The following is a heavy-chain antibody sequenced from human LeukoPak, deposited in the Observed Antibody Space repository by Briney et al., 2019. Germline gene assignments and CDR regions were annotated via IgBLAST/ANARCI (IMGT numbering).Heavy chain of an antibody. CDR2: INPNSGGT. Sequence: ASVKVSCKASGYTFTGYYMHWVRQAPGQGLEWMGWINPNSGGTNYAQKFQGWVTMTRDTSISTAYMELSRLRSDDTAVYYCARDARSMVRGAVAGGSFDYWGQGTLVTVSS. CDR3: ARDARSMVRGAVAGGSFDY. J-gene: IGHJ4*02. V-gene: IGHV1-2*04. CDR1: GYTFTGYY. D-gene: IGHD3-10*01.